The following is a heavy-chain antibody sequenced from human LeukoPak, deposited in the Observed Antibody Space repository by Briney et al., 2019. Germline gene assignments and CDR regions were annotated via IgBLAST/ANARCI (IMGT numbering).Heavy chain of an antibody. V-gene: IGHV1-2*02. CDR2: INPNTGGT. D-gene: IGHD6-6*01. Sequence: ASVKVSCKASGYTFTDYYMHWVRQAPGQRLEWMGWINPNTGGTHYVQKFQGRVTMTRDTSISTAYMELSRLRSDDTAVYYCARWSSYYYYMDVWGKGTTVTVSS. J-gene: IGHJ6*03. CDR1: GYTFTDYY. CDR3: ARWSSYYYYMDV.